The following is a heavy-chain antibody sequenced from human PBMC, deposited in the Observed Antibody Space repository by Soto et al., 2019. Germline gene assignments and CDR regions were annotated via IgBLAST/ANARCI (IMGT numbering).Heavy chain of an antibody. CDR1: GFTFSTYW. CDR3: ARGAFPTWGSYPLDY. D-gene: IGHD3-16*02. Sequence: EGQLLESGGGLVQPGGSLRLSCAASGFTFSTYWMTWVRQAPGKGLEWVANIKQDGSEYYYVGSVKGRFTISRDNAKNSLYLQMNSLRAEDTAVYYCARGAFPTWGSYPLDYWGQGTLVTVSS. J-gene: IGHJ4*02. CDR2: IKQDGSEY. V-gene: IGHV3-7*04.